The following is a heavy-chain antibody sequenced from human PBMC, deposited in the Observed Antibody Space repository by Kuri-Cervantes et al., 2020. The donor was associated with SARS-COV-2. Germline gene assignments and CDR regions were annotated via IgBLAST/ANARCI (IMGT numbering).Heavy chain of an antibody. J-gene: IGHJ6*02. CDR1: GGSINSDDYY. CDR2: IFYNGDS. V-gene: IGHV4-31*03. D-gene: IGHD6-6*01. Sequence: SETLSLTCTVSGGSINSDDYYWTWIRQHPSKGLEWIGYIFYNGDSLYNPSLKSRVAISLDTSKTQFSLRLTSVTAADTAVYYCASEYSSSLFDSDYYYYGMDVWGQGTTVTVSS. CDR3: ASEYSSSLFDSDYYYYGMDV.